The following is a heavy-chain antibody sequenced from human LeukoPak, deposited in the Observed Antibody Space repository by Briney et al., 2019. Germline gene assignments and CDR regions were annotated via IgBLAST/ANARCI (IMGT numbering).Heavy chain of an antibody. Sequence: AASVKVSCKASGGTFSSYSITWVRQAPGRGLEWMGRIIPMLGIANYAQKFQGRVTITADKSTSTAYMELSSLRSEDTAVYYCAKDRQQLVTAWGQGTLVTVSS. J-gene: IGHJ5*02. CDR3: AKDRQQLVTA. D-gene: IGHD6-13*01. CDR2: IIPMLGIA. CDR1: GGTFSSYS. V-gene: IGHV1-69*04.